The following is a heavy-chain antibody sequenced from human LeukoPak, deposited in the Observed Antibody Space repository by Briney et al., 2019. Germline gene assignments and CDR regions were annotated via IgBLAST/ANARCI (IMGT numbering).Heavy chain of an antibody. CDR2: INHGGST. V-gene: IGHV4-38-2*01. D-gene: IGHD3-16*01. J-gene: IGHJ3*02. CDR3: ARFDYVWETHGMDAFDI. CDR1: GYSIRNGYS. Sequence: SETLSLTCGVPGYSIRNGYSCAWIRQTPGKGLEWIGSINHGGSTTYNPSLRSRVTISLVTSKNAFSLRLRSMTAADTAVYYCARFDYVWETHGMDAFDIWGHGTMVTVSS.